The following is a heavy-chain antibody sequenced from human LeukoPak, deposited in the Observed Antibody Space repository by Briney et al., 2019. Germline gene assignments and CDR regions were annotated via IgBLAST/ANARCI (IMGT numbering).Heavy chain of an antibody. Sequence: PSETLSLTCGVAGGTFSGYYWTWIRQPPGKGPEWIGEINQSGSAKYSPTLKSRVTISRDTSRNQFSLRLSTVTAADTAIYYCARVVIYGRDYYMDVWGKGTTVTVSS. CDR3: ARVVIYGRDYYMDV. J-gene: IGHJ6*03. CDR1: GGTFSGYY. V-gene: IGHV4-34*01. CDR2: INQSGSA. D-gene: IGHD1-26*01.